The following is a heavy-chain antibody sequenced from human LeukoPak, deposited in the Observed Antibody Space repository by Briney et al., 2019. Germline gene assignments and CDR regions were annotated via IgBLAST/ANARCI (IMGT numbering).Heavy chain of an antibody. V-gene: IGHV4-34*01. CDR1: GGSFSGYY. J-gene: IGHJ6*03. CDR2: INHSGST. CDR3: ARVRIVVVVAATRYYYYYYYMDV. D-gene: IGHD2-15*01. Sequence: PSETLSLTCAVYGGSFSGYYWSWIRQPPGKGLEWIGEINHSGSTNYNPSLKSRVTISVDTSKNQFSLKLSSVTAADTAVYYCARVRIVVVVAATRYYYYYYYMDVWGKETTVTVSS.